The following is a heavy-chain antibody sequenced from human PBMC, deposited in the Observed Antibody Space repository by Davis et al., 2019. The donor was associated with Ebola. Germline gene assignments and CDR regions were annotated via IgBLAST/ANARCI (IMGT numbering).Heavy chain of an antibody. CDR2: INPSGGST. Sequence: ASVKVSCKTSGYTFTGHYIQWVRQAPGQGLEWMGIINPSGGSTSYAQKFQGRVTMTRDTSTSTVYMELSSLRSEDTAVYYCARERGWQLVGGMDVWGKGTTVTVSS. CDR3: ARERGWQLVGGMDV. D-gene: IGHD6-6*01. J-gene: IGHJ6*04. CDR1: GYTFTGHY. V-gene: IGHV1-46*01.